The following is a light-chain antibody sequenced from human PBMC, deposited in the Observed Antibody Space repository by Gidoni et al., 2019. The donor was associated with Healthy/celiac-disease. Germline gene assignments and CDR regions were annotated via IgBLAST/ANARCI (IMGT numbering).Light chain of an antibody. Sequence: VTISCSGSSSNIGSITVNWYQQLPGTAPKLLIYSNNQRPSGVPDRFSGSKSGTSASLAISGLQSEDEADYYCAAWDDSLNGYWVFGGGTKLTVL. CDR1: SSNIGSIT. J-gene: IGLJ3*02. CDR2: SNN. V-gene: IGLV1-44*01. CDR3: AAWDDSLNGYWV.